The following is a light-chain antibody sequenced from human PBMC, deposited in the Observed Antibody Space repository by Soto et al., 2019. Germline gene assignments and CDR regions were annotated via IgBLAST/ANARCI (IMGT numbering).Light chain of an antibody. J-gene: IGLJ3*02. CDR2: SNI. CDR1: SSNIGRNA. V-gene: IGLV1-44*01. CDR3: AGWDDSLNGWV. Sequence: QPVLTQPHSASGTPGQRVTISCAGSSSNIGRNAINWYQQLPGTAPKVLIFSNINRASGVPDRFSGSKSGTSASLAISGLQSEDEADYYCAGWDDSLNGWVFGGGTKVTVL.